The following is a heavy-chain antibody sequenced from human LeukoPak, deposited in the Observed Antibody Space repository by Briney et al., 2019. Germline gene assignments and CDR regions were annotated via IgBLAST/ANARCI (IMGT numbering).Heavy chain of an antibody. D-gene: IGHD6-19*01. J-gene: IGHJ3*02. CDR2: FDPEDGET. Sequence: ASVKVSCKVSGYTLTELSMHWVRQAPGKGLEWMGGFDPEDGETIYAQKFQGRVTMTEDTSTDTAYMELSSLRSEDTAVYYCAXXXXXXRYSSGWSDDAFDIWGQGTMVTVSS. CDR1: GYTLTELS. V-gene: IGHV1-24*01. CDR3: AXXXXXXRYSSGWSDDAFDI.